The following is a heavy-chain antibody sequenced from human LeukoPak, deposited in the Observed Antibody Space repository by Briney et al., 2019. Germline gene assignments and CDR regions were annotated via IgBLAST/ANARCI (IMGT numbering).Heavy chain of an antibody. CDR2: IYYSGST. Sequence: SETLSLTCTVSGGSISSYYWSWIRQPPGKGLEWIGYIYYSGSTNYNPSLKSRVTISVDTSKNQFSLKLSSVTAADTAVYYCARDGPHILTGSSDSWGQGTLVTVSS. CDR3: ARDGPHILTGSSDS. CDR1: GGSISSYY. D-gene: IGHD3-9*01. J-gene: IGHJ4*02. V-gene: IGHV4-59*12.